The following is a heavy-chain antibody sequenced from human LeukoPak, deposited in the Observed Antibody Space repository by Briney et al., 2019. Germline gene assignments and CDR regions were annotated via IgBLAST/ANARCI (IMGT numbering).Heavy chain of an antibody. V-gene: IGHV3-7*01. CDR3: TSRLDD. Sequence: GGSLRLSCAASGFSFNSDWMDWVRQAPGKGLEWVANIKHDESEKNYLDSVKGRFTISRDNAQNSLYLQMNGLRVEDTAVYYCTSRLDDWGQGTLVTFSS. J-gene: IGHJ4*02. CDR1: GFSFNSDW. CDR2: IKHDESEK. D-gene: IGHD3-16*01.